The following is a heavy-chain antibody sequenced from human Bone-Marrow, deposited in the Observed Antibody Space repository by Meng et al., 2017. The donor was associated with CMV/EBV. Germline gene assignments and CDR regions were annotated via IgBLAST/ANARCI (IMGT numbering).Heavy chain of an antibody. CDR2: ISSSSSYI. CDR1: GFTFSSYS. D-gene: IGHD2-2*01. J-gene: IGHJ6*02. V-gene: IGHV3-21*01. CDR3: ARDTSGYCISTSCSNSYGLYV. Sequence: GGSLRLSCAASGFTFSSYSMNWVRQAPGKGLEWVSSISSSSSYIYYADSVKGRFTISRDNAKNSLYLQMNSLRAEDTAVYYCARDTSGYCISTSCSNSYGLYVFAQGTTVTVSS.